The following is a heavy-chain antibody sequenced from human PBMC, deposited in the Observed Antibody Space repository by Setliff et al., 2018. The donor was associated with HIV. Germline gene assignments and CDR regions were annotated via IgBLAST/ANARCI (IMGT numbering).Heavy chain of an antibody. J-gene: IGHJ6*02. D-gene: IGHD1-26*01. V-gene: IGHV4-4*07. CDR3: ARRSIVGVTRGYYYYALDV. CDR2: IHSSGSA. CDR1: GDSINNYY. Sequence: SETLSLTCTVSGDSINNYYWNWIRQPAGKGLEWIGRIHSSGSANYSPSLESRVTMSIDTSKSQFSLRLTSVTAADTAVYYCARRSIVGVTRGYYYYALDVWGQGTTVTVSS.